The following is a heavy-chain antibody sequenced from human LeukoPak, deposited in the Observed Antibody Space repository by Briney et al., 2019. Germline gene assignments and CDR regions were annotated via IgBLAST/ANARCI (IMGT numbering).Heavy chain of an antibody. Sequence: GGSLRLSCAASGFTFSSYGMHWVRRAPGKGLEWVAFIRYDGSNKYYADSVKGRFTISRDNSKNTLYLQMNSLRAEDTAVYYCAKDRVFELWFEEASPYYFDYWGQGTLVTVSS. D-gene: IGHD3-10*01. CDR3: AKDRVFELWFEEASPYYFDY. CDR1: GFTFSSYG. CDR2: IRYDGSNK. J-gene: IGHJ4*02. V-gene: IGHV3-30*02.